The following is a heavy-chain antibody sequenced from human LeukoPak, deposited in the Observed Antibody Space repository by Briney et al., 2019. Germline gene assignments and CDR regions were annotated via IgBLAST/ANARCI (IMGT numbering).Heavy chain of an antibody. D-gene: IGHD3-10*01. CDR1: GFTFSTYA. CDR2: IKNNGGGT. V-gene: IGHV3-64*01. J-gene: IGHJ4*02. CDR3: ARVQSTVRGIQGPFDL. Sequence: GGSLRLSCAASGFTFSTYAMHWVRQAPGKGLEYVSAIKNNGGGTYYASSVQGRFTVSRDNSRSTLYLQMDSLRPDDMAIYYCARVQSTVRGIQGPFDLWGQGTPVTVS.